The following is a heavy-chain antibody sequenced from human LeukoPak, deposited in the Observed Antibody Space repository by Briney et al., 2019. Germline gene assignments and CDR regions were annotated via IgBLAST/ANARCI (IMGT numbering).Heavy chain of an antibody. CDR3: ARDYGDYGYFDY. CDR1: GGSISSSSYY. J-gene: IGHJ4*02. V-gene: IGHV4-39*02. CDR2: IYYSGST. Sequence: PSETLSLTCTVSGGSISSSSYYWGWIRQPPGKGLEWIGSIYYSGSTYYNPSLKSRVTISVDTSKNQFSLKLGSVTAADTAVYYCARDYGDYGYFDYWGQGTLVTVSS. D-gene: IGHD4-17*01.